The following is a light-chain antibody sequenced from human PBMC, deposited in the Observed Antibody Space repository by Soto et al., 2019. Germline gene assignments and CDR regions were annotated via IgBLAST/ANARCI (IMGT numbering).Light chain of an antibody. J-gene: IGKJ1*01. CDR1: ESISVW. V-gene: IGKV1-5*01. CDR2: DAS. Sequence: DIQMTQSPSTLSASIVDRVTITCRASESISVWVAWYQQKPGKAPKFLIYDASTLQSGIPSRFSGSGSGTEFTLTISNLQPDDFATYYCQQYNRFSPRTFGQGTKVDIK. CDR3: QQYNRFSPRT.